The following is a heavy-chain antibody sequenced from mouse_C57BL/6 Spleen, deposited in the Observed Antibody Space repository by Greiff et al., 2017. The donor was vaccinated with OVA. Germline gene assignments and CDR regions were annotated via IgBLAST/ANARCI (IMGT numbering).Heavy chain of an antibody. J-gene: IGHJ2*01. CDR2: INPGSGGT. CDR1: GYAFTNYL. Sequence: QVQLKESGAELVRPGTSVKVSCKASGYAFTNYLIEWVKQRPGQGLEWIGVINPGSGGTNYNEKFKGKATLTADKSSSTAYMQLSSLTSEDSAVYFCAREGAYSNYFDYWGQGTTLTVSS. V-gene: IGHV1-54*01. D-gene: IGHD2-5*01. CDR3: AREGAYSNYFDY.